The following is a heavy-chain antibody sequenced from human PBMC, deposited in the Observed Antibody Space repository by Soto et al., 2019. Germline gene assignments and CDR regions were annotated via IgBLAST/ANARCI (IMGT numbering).Heavy chain of an antibody. Sequence: QVQLVQSGAEMKKPGSSVKVSCQSSGGTFNTYAMNWVRQAPGQGPEWMGDISPMFGSANYAPKFQGRVTISADDSRGTSYLQLSSLTSDDTALYFCAREVQVHTPALVYCCQGTLVTVSS. CDR2: ISPMFGSA. D-gene: IGHD3-10*01. V-gene: IGHV1-69*19. J-gene: IGHJ4*02. CDR1: GGTFNTYA. CDR3: AREVQVHTPALVY.